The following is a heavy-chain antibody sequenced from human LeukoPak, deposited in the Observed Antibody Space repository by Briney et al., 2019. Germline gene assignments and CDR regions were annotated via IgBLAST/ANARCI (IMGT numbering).Heavy chain of an antibody. J-gene: IGHJ3*02. CDR2: FDPEDGET. V-gene: IGHV1-24*01. Sequence: ASVKVSCKVSGYTLTELSMHWVRQAPGKGLEWMGGFDPEDGETIYAQKFQGRVTMTEDTSTDTAYMELSSLRSEDTAVYYCATDAGRQLLYSSSWYRGAFDIWGQGTMVTVSS. D-gene: IGHD6-13*01. CDR3: ATDAGRQLLYSSSWYRGAFDI. CDR1: GYTLTELS.